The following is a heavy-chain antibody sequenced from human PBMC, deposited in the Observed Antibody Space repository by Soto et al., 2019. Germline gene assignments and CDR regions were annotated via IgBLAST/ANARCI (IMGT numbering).Heavy chain of an antibody. D-gene: IGHD4-4*01. CDR3: ARDSDCHSNSCFFPPHV. J-gene: IGHJ6*02. V-gene: IGHV3-11*06. CDR1: GFTFSDEN. Sequence: GGSLRLSCSASGFTFSDENMSWVRQVPGKGLEWVSGISGGGSYTFYADSVQGRFSISRDNPKNSLFLEMNSLRVEDTAVYYCARDSDCHSNSCFFPPHVWGQGTTVTVSS. CDR2: ISGGGSYT.